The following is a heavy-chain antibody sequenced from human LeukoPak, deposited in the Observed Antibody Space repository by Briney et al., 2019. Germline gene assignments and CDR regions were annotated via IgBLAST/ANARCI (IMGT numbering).Heavy chain of an antibody. Sequence: ASVKVSCKASGYTFTTYNINWLRQAPGQGLEWMGWISGYNGNTNNAQKLQGRGTMTTDTHTNTPYMELRSQKFSDTAGYYCASLKNYYDSSGYLVTDSFDIWGQGTMATVSS. V-gene: IGHV1-18*01. J-gene: IGHJ3*02. CDR1: GYTFTTYN. CDR2: ISGYNGNT. CDR3: ASLKNYYDSSGYLVTDSFDI. D-gene: IGHD3-22*01.